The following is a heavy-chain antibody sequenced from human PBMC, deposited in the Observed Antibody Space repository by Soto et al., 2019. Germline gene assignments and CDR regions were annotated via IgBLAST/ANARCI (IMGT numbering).Heavy chain of an antibody. CDR3: AGVASFRGMDV. V-gene: IGHV6-1*01. J-gene: IGHJ6*02. CDR2: RYYRYKWYN. Sequence: QTLSLTCVISGNSVSRNSAAWIWIRQSPSRGLEWLGRRYYRYKWYNDYAVSVKSRITINPDTSKNQFSLHLDSVIPEDTAVYYCAGVASFRGMDVCGQGTPVTV. CDR1: GNSVSRNSAA. D-gene: IGHD2-21*01.